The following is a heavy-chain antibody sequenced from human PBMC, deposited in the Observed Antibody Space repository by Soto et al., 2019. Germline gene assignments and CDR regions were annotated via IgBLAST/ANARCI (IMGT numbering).Heavy chain of an antibody. J-gene: IGHJ3*02. V-gene: IGHV1-18*01. Sequence: ASVQVSCKASVYTFTRYGISWVRPAPGQGLEWMGLIRAYNGNTNYAQKLQGRVTMTTDKSTSKAYMELRSLRADDTAVYYCARDKVGGTPHAFDIWGQGTMVTVSS. CDR2: IRAYNGNT. D-gene: IGHD1-26*01. CDR1: VYTFTRYG. CDR3: ARDKVGGTPHAFDI.